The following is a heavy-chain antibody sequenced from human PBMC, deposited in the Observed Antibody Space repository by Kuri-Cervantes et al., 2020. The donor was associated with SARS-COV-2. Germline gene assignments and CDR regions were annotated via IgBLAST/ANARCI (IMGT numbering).Heavy chain of an antibody. V-gene: IGHV1-46*01. CDR3: ARGPRITGTTGCWFDP. CDR2: INPSGGST. Sequence: ASVKVSCKASGYTFTSYYMHWVRQAPGQGLEWMGIINPSGGSTSYAQKFQGRVTMTRDTSTSTVYMELSRLRSDDTAVYYCARGPRITGTTGCWFDPWGQGTLVTVSS. J-gene: IGHJ5*02. CDR1: GYTFTSYY. D-gene: IGHD1-7*01.